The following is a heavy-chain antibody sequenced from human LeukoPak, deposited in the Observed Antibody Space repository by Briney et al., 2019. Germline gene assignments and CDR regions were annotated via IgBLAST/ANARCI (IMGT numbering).Heavy chain of an antibody. D-gene: IGHD2-21*01. CDR1: GFTFSRYG. V-gene: IGHV3-30*03. J-gene: IGHJ6*03. CDR3: ARDGIASGYYYYMDV. CDR2: ISYDESRK. Sequence: GGSLRLSCAASGFTFSRYGMHWVRQAPGKGLEWVALISYDESRKYYADSVRGRFTISRDNSNNALYLQMNSLRAEDTAVYYCARDGIASGYYYYMDVWGKGTTVTISS.